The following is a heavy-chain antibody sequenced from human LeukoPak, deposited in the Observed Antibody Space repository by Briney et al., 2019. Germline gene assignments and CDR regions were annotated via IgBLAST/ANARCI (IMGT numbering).Heavy chain of an antibody. Sequence: PGGSLRLSCVAYGFIFRTYGMHWVRQAPGKGLEWVAMISYDGNSKYYGDSVKGRFTISRDNSKNTLYLQMDSLRTEDTAVYYCAKDWGSSGWYNYFDPWGQGTLVTVSS. J-gene: IGHJ5*02. CDR1: GFIFRTYG. CDR2: ISYDGNSK. CDR3: AKDWGSSGWYNYFDP. V-gene: IGHV3-30*18. D-gene: IGHD6-19*01.